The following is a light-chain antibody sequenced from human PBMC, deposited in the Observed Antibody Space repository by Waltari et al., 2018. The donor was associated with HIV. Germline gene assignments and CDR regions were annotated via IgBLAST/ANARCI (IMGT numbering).Light chain of an antibody. CDR3: QSYDSSLSGYVV. V-gene: IGLV1-40*01. CDR1: NSNIGARYD. J-gene: IGLJ2*01. CDR2: RNN. Sequence: QSVLTQPPSVSGAPGLRVTISCTGSNSNIGARYDVHWYQHLPGTAPKLLSYRNNTRPSGVPDRFSGSRSGTSASLAITGLQAEDEADYYCQSYDSSLSGYVVFGGGTKLTVL.